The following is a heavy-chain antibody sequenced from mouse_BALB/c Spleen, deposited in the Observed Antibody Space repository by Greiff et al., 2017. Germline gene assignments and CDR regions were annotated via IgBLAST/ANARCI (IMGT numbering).Heavy chain of an antibody. CDR2: IYPGDGDT. CDR1: GYAFSSSW. J-gene: IGHJ2*01. V-gene: IGHV1-82*01. CDR3: ASSSLDY. Sequence: VQLQQSGPELVKPGASVKISCKASGYAFSSSWMNWVKQRPGQGLEWIGRIYPGDGDTNYNGKFKGKATLTADKSSSTAYMQLSSLTSVDSAVYFCASSSLDYWGQGTTLTVSS. D-gene: IGHD1-1*01.